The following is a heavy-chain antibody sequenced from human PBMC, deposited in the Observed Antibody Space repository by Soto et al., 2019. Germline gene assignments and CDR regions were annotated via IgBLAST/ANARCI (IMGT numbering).Heavy chain of an antibody. Sequence: LRLSCVASGFIFSYYEMHWIRPASGTGLEWVAVIWDDGSNKYYGDSGKGRFTISRDNSKNTLYLQMSSLRVEDTAMYYCARGGYSNSRDGVDVWGQGT. J-gene: IGHJ6*02. CDR2: IWDDGSNK. D-gene: IGHD4-4*01. CDR3: ARGGYSNSRDGVDV. CDR1: GFIFSYYE. V-gene: IGHV3-33*08.